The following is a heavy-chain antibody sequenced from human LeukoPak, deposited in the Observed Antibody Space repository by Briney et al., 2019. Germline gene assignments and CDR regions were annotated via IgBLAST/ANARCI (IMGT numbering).Heavy chain of an antibody. CDR1: GYSFTGHF. J-gene: IGHJ5*02. CDR3: ARGGKEFDP. CDR2: ISVLYGNT. D-gene: IGHD3-16*01. V-gene: IGHV1-18*04. Sequence: ASVKVSCKSSGYSFTGHFVHWVRQAPGQGLEWMGWISVLYGNTNYAQKLQGRVTMTTDTSTSTAYMELRSLRSDDTAVYYCARGGKEFDPWGQGTLVTVSS.